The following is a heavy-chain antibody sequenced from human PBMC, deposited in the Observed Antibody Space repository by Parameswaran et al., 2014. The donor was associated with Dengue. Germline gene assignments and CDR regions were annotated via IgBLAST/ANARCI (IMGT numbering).Heavy chain of an antibody. Sequence: WIRQPQEGLEWIGSIFHSGSTYYNPSLKSRLTISVDTSKNHFSLNLSSVTAADTAVYYCRGLIVPAARGTWFDPWGQGTLVTVSS. CDR3: RGLIVPAARGTWFDP. V-gene: IGHV4-39*01. D-gene: IGHD2-2*01. CDR2: IFHSGST. J-gene: IGHJ5*02.